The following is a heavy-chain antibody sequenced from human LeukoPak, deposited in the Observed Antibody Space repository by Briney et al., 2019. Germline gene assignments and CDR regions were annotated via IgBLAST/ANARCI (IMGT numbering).Heavy chain of an antibody. CDR3: AKGFTMIVDPFDY. Sequence: GGSLRLSCAASGFTFSSYAMHWVRQAPGKGLEWVAVISYDGSNKYYADSVKGRFTISRDNSKNTLYLQMNSLRAEDTAVYYCAKGFTMIVDPFDYWGQGTLVTVSS. V-gene: IGHV3-30-3*01. CDR2: ISYDGSNK. CDR1: GFTFSSYA. D-gene: IGHD3-22*01. J-gene: IGHJ4*02.